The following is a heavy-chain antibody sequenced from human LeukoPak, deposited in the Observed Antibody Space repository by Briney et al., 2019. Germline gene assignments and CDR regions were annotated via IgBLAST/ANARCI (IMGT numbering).Heavy chain of an antibody. Sequence: GASVKVSCKASGYTFTSSGISWVRQAPGQGLEWMGWISAYNGNTNYAQKLQGRVTMTTDTSTSTAYMELRSLRSDDTAVYYCARGCGGDCYGAFDIWGQGTIVTVSS. CDR2: ISAYNGNT. CDR1: GYTFTSSG. J-gene: IGHJ3*02. CDR3: ARGCGGDCYGAFDI. V-gene: IGHV1-18*01. D-gene: IGHD2-21*02.